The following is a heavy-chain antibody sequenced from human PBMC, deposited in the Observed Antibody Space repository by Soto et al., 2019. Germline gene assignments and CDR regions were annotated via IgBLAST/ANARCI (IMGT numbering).Heavy chain of an antibody. Sequence: ASVKVSCKASGYTFTSYYIHWVRQAPGQGLEWMGFINPSGGGTSYAQRFRGRVTLTTDTSTTTDTSTGTVYLEVSSLRSEDSAMYYCARDPYCGGDCYYFDHWGQGALVTVS. CDR3: ARDPYCGGDCYYFDH. CDR2: INPSGGGT. J-gene: IGHJ4*02. D-gene: IGHD2-21*01. V-gene: IGHV1-46*03. CDR1: GYTFTSYY.